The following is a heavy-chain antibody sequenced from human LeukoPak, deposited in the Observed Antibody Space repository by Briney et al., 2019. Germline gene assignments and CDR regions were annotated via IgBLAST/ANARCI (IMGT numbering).Heavy chain of an antibody. CDR3: AKDRLTMIVVAVPPGY. J-gene: IGHJ4*02. CDR1: GFTFSSYG. CDR2: IRYDGSNK. V-gene: IGHV3-30*02. D-gene: IGHD3-22*01. Sequence: GGSLRLSCAASGFTFSSYGMHWVRQAPGKGLEWVAFIRYDGSNKYYADSVKGRFTISRDNSKNTLYLQMNSLRAEDTAVYYCAKDRLTMIVVAVPPGYWGQGTLVTVSS.